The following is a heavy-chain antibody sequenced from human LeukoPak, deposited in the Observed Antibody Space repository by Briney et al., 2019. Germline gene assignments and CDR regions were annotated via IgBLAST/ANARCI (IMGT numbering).Heavy chain of an antibody. Sequence: GESLKISCKVSGYSFTTYWIGWVRQMPGKGLEWMGIIYPGDSDTKYSPSFQGQVTISADKPISTAYLQWSSLKASDTAMYYCVRRYYGTLSDAFDIWGQGTMVTVSS. CDR2: IYPGDSDT. V-gene: IGHV5-51*01. J-gene: IGHJ3*02. D-gene: IGHD3-10*01. CDR1: GYSFTTYW. CDR3: VRRYYGTLSDAFDI.